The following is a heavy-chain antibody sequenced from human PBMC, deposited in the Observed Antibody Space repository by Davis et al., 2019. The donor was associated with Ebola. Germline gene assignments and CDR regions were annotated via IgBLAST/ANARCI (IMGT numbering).Heavy chain of an antibody. V-gene: IGHV3-53*01. J-gene: IGHJ6*02. CDR2: IYPDGQT. CDR1: GFTVSSQF. D-gene: IGHD3-10*01. Sequence: ESLKISCAASGFTVSSQFMTWVRQAPGKGLEWVSLIYPDGQTFYADSVRGRFTISRDSSKNTLYLQMSSLRAEDTAVYYCARERASMVQGRLQAGHGMDVWGQGTTVTVSS. CDR3: ARERASMVQGRLQAGHGMDV.